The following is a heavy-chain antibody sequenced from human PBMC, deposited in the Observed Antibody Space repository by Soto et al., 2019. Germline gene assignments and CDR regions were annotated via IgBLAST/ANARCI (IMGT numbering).Heavy chain of an antibody. CDR1: GYTFTSYG. D-gene: IGHD3-16*02. Sequence: ASVKVSCKASGYTFTSYGISWVRQAPGQGLEWMGWISAYNGNTNYAQKLQGRVTMTTDTSTSTAYMELRSLRSDDTAVYYCARERDYSWGSYRYTSDYWGQGTLVTVSS. V-gene: IGHV1-18*01. J-gene: IGHJ4*02. CDR2: ISAYNGNT. CDR3: ARERDYSWGSYRYTSDY.